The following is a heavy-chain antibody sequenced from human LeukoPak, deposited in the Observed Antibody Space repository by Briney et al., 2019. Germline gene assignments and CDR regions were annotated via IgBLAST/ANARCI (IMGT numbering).Heavy chain of an antibody. CDR2: INPTSGST. CDR3: ARDLRSDSVRFDY. CDR1: GYTFTTYY. V-gene: IGHV1-46*01. J-gene: IGHJ4*02. Sequence: ASVKVSCKASGYTFTTYYIHWVRQAPGQGLEWMGIINPTSGSTNYAQKFQGRVTMTRDTSTSTVYMELSGLTSEDTGVYYCARDLRSDSVRFDYWGQGTLVTVSS. D-gene: IGHD1-1*01.